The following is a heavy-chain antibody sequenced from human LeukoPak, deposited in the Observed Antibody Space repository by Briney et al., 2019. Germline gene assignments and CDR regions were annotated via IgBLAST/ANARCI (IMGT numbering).Heavy chain of an antibody. CDR2: ISSSSSTI. Sequence: GGSLRLSCAASGFTFSSYSMNWVRQAPGKGLEWVSYISSSSSTIYYADSVKGRFTISRDNAKNSLYLQMNSLRAEDTAVYYCARGMVGATRSGSYWGQGTLVTVSS. D-gene: IGHD1-26*01. J-gene: IGHJ4*02. V-gene: IGHV3-48*01. CDR3: ARGMVGATRSGSY. CDR1: GFTFSSYS.